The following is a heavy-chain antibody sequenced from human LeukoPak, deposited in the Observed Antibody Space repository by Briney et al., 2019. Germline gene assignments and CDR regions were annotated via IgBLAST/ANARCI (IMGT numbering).Heavy chain of an antibody. Sequence: PGGSLRLFCAASGFTFSNYNLNWVRQAPGKGLEWVSYISTSSGTVFYADSVKGRFTISRDNAKNSLYLQMNSLRAEDTAVYYCARGGDPDYWGQGTLVTVSS. CDR3: ARGGDPDY. D-gene: IGHD2-21*02. V-gene: IGHV3-48*04. J-gene: IGHJ4*02. CDR1: GFTFSNYN. CDR2: ISTSSGTV.